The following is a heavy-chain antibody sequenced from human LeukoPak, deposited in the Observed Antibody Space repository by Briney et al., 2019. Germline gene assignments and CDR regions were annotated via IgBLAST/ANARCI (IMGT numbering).Heavy chain of an antibody. CDR2: TYYSGST. Sequence: SETLSLTCTVSGGSISSYYWSWIRQPPGKGLEWIGYTYYSGSTNYNPSLKSRVTISVDTSKNQFSLKLSSVTAADTAVYYCARMGLIGKQKIYGSGSVHYYYGMDVWGQGTTVTVSS. J-gene: IGHJ6*02. D-gene: IGHD3-10*01. CDR3: ARMGLIGKQKIYGSGSVHYYYGMDV. V-gene: IGHV4-59*01. CDR1: GGSISSYY.